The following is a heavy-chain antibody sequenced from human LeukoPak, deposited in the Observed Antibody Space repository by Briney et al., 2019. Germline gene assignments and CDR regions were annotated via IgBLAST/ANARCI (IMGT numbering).Heavy chain of an antibody. CDR3: ARRAGAYSHPYGY. CDR2: IKQDESEK. D-gene: IGHD4/OR15-4a*01. J-gene: IGHJ4*02. Sequence: PGGSLRLSCVASGFTFSSYWMSWVRQAPGKGLEWVANIKQDESEKYYVDSVKGRFTISRDNSKNTLYLQMNSLRAEDTAVYYCARRAGAYSHPYGYWGQGTLVTVSS. CDR1: GFTFSSYW. V-gene: IGHV3-7*03.